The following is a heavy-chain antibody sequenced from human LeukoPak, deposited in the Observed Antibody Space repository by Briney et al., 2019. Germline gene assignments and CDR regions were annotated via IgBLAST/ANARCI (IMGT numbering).Heavy chain of an antibody. CDR1: GFTFSSYA. D-gene: IGHD2-15*01. J-gene: IGHJ5*02. CDR2: ISYDGSNK. CDR3: ARDSLGCYDP. Sequence: GGSLRLSCAASGFTFSSYAMHWVRQAPGKGLEWVAVISYDGSNKYYADSVKGRFTISRDNSKNTLYLQMNSLRAEDTAVYYCARDSLGCYDPWGPGTLVTVSS. V-gene: IGHV3-30*04.